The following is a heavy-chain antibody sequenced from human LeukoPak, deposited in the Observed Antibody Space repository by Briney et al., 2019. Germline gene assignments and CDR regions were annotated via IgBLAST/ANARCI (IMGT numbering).Heavy chain of an antibody. V-gene: IGHV3-21*01. Sequence: GGSLRLSCAASGFTFSSYSMNWVRQAPGKGLEWVSSISSSSYIYYADSVKGRFTISRDNAKNSLYLQMNSLRAEDTAVYYCVGDGYNLKRGDYWGQGTLVTVSS. CDR2: ISSSSYI. J-gene: IGHJ4*02. CDR3: VGDGYNLKRGDY. CDR1: GFTFSSYS. D-gene: IGHD5-24*01.